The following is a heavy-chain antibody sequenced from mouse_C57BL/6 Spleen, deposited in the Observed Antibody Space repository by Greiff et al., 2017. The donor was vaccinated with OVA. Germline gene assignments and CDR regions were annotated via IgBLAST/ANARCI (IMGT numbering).Heavy chain of an antibody. CDR3: AKSTVVALYAMDY. V-gene: IGHV2-5*01. Sequence: VQLQESGPGLVQPSQSLSITCTVSGFSLTSYGVHWVRQSPGKGLEWLRVIWSGGSTDYNAALMSRLSITKNNSKSQVFFKMNSLQADDTAIYYGAKSTVVALYAMDYWGQGTSVTVSS. CDR1: GFSLTSYG. D-gene: IGHD1-1*01. J-gene: IGHJ4*01. CDR2: IWSGGST.